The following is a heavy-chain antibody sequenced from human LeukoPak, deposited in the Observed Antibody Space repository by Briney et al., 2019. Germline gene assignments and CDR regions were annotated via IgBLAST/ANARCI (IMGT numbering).Heavy chain of an antibody. J-gene: IGHJ4*02. V-gene: IGHV3-48*04. CDR2: ISSSSSTI. CDR1: GFTFSSYS. Sequence: GGSLRLSCAASGFTFSSYSMNWVRQAPGKGLEWVSYISSSSSTIYYADSVKGRFTISRDNAKNSLYLQMNSLRAEDTAVYYCARGPGIRDYVWGSYRPFDYRGQGTLVTVSS. CDR3: ARGPGIRDYVWGSYRPFDY. D-gene: IGHD3-16*02.